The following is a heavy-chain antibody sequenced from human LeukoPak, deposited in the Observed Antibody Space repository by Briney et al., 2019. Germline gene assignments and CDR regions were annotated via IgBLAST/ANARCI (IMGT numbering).Heavy chain of an antibody. CDR1: GYTFTSYG. Sequence: GASVKVSCKASGYTFTSYGISWVRQAPGQGLEWMGWISAYNGNTSYAQKLQGRVTMTTDTSTSTAYMELRSLRSDDTAVYYCARAYYDILTGYPQDAFDIWGQGTMVTVSS. V-gene: IGHV1-18*01. J-gene: IGHJ3*02. CDR2: ISAYNGNT. CDR3: ARAYYDILTGYPQDAFDI. D-gene: IGHD3-9*01.